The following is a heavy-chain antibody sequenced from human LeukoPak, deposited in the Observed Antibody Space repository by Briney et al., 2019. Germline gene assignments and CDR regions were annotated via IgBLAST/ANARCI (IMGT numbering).Heavy chain of an antibody. CDR2: IYYSGST. CDR1: GGSISSSSYY. V-gene: IGHV4-39*07. Sequence: PSETLSLTCTVSGGSISSSSYYWGWIRQPPGKGLEWIGSIYYSGSTYYNPSLKSRVTISVDTSKNQFSLKLSSVTAADTAVYYCVANTVTTSYYFDYWGQGTLVTVSS. J-gene: IGHJ4*02. CDR3: VANTVTTSYYFDY. D-gene: IGHD4-17*01.